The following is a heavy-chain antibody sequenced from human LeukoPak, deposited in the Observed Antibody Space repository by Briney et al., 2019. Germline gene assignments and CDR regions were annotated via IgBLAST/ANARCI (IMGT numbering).Heavy chain of an antibody. CDR2: IKQDGSEK. Sequence: GGSLRLSCAASGFTFSSYWMSWVRQAPGKGLEWVANIKQDGSEKYYVDSVKGRFTISRDNAKNSLYLQMNSLRAEDTAVYYCAKDGGLWISAHWGDSWGRGTLVTVSS. CDR3: AKDGGLWISAHWGDS. J-gene: IGHJ4*02. V-gene: IGHV3-7*03. D-gene: IGHD2-2*03. CDR1: GFTFSSYW.